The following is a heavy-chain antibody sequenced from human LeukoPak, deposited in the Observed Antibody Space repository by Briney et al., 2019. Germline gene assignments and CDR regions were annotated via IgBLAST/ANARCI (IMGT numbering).Heavy chain of an antibody. J-gene: IGHJ4*02. Sequence: PGGSLRLSCAASGFTVSSNYMSWVRQAPGKGLEWVSVIYSGGSTYYADSVKGRFTISRDNSKNTLYLQMNSLRAEDTAVYHCAKVSRRGYSGYDPPTDWGQGTLVTVSS. CDR2: IYSGGST. V-gene: IGHV3-53*05. CDR1: GFTVSSNY. D-gene: IGHD5-12*01. CDR3: AKVSRRGYSGYDPPTD.